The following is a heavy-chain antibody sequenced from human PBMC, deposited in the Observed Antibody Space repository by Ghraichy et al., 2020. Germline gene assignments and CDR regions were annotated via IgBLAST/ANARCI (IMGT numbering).Heavy chain of an antibody. V-gene: IGHV3-21*01. CDR1: GFTFSTYT. D-gene: IGHD3-10*01. CDR2: ISSDSRNV. CDR3: VKGDARDY. J-gene: IGHJ4*02. Sequence: GGSLRLFCVASGFTFSTYTMTWVRQAPGKGLEYVSSISSDSRNVHSADSVKGRFTISRDNAQNSLYLQMSSLRAEDTAVYYCVKGDARDYWGQGTLVTVSS.